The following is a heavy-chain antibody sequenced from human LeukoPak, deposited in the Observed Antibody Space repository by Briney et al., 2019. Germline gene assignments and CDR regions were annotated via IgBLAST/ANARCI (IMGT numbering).Heavy chain of an antibody. CDR2: ISSSSSYI. J-gene: IGHJ4*02. CDR3: ARDGLGSRLRLHFDY. Sequence: GGSLRLSCAASGFTFSSYSMNWVRQAPGKGLEWVSSISSSSSYIYYADSVKGRFTISRDNAKNSLYLQMNSLRAEDTAVYYCARDGLGSRLRLHFDYWGQGTLVTVSS. D-gene: IGHD5-18*01. V-gene: IGHV3-21*01. CDR1: GFTFSSYS.